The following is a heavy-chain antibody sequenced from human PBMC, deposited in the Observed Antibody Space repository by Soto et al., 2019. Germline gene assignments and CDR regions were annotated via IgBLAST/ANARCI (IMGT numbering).Heavy chain of an antibody. Sequence: EVQLVESGGGLVQPGGSLRLSCAGSGFTFSDYYIDWGRQAPGKGLEWVGRSRDKGNSYSTDYAASVKGRFTISRDASKNPRFLQMNSLKIEDSALYYCTRSMTGTTPSAHWGQGTLVTVSS. CDR3: TRSMTGTTPSAH. V-gene: IGHV3-72*01. CDR1: GFTFSDYY. CDR2: SRDKGNSYST. J-gene: IGHJ1*01. D-gene: IGHD1-20*01.